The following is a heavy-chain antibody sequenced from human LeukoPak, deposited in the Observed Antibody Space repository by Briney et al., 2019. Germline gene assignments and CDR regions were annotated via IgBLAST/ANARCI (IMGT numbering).Heavy chain of an antibody. CDR1: GGSFSGYY. V-gene: IGHV4-59*01. CDR2: IYYSGST. Sequence: PSETLSLTCAVYGGSFSGYYWSWIRQPPGKGLEWIGYIYYSGSTNYNPSLKSRVTISVDTSKNQFSLKLSSVTAADTAVYYCARAAEMATPHDAFDIWGQGTMVTVSS. D-gene: IGHD5-24*01. J-gene: IGHJ3*02. CDR3: ARAAEMATPHDAFDI.